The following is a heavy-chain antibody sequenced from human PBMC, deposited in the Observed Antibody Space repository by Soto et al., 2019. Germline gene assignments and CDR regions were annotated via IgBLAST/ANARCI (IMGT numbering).Heavy chain of an antibody. Sequence: SETLSLTCAVYGGSFSGYYWSWIRQPPGKGLEWIGEINHSGSTNYNPSLKSRVTISVDTSKNQFSLKLSSVTAADTAVYYCARQVSLEWLHKKTSDNRFPDVWGKGTTVTVSS. CDR2: INHSGST. J-gene: IGHJ6*04. CDR3: ARQVSLEWLHKKTSDNRFPDV. V-gene: IGHV4-34*01. D-gene: IGHD3-3*01. CDR1: GGSFSGYY.